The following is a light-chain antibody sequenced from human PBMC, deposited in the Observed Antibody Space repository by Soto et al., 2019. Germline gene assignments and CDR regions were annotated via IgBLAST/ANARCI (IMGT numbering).Light chain of an antibody. CDR3: QQYGSSGT. Sequence: IVMTQSPATLSVSPGERATLSCRAGQTIYSNVAWYQQRPGQAPRLLIYRASTRATGIPDRFSGSGSGTDFTLTISRLEPEDFAVYYCQQYGSSGTFGQGTKVDI. CDR2: RAS. J-gene: IGKJ1*01. V-gene: IGKV3-20*01. CDR1: QTIYSN.